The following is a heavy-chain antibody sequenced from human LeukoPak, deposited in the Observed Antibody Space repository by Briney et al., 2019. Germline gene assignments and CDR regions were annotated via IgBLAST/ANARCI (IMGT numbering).Heavy chain of an antibody. CDR1: GGSISRSSYY. J-gene: IGHJ2*01. CDR2: IHYSGII. CDR3: ARHQEVDFDL. V-gene: IGHV4-39*01. Sequence: SETLSLTCTVSGGSISRSSYYWGCIRQPPGKGLEWIGSIHYSGIIYYNPSLKSRLTISVDTSKNHFSLKLNSVTAADTAVYYCARHQEVDFDLWGRGTLVTVSS.